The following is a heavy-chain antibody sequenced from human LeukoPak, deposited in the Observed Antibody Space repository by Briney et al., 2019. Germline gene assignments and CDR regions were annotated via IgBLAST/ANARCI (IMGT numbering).Heavy chain of an antibody. Sequence: SETLSLTCTVSGDSISSSSYYWSWIRQPPGKGLEWIGEINHSGSTNYNPSLKSRVTISVDTSKNQFSLKLSSVTAADTAVYYCARDQFVVVVAAYGDYYYGMDVWGQGTTVTVSS. CDR2: INHSGST. V-gene: IGHV4-39*07. D-gene: IGHD2-15*01. J-gene: IGHJ6*02. CDR3: ARDQFVVVVAAYGDYYYGMDV. CDR1: GDSISSSSYY.